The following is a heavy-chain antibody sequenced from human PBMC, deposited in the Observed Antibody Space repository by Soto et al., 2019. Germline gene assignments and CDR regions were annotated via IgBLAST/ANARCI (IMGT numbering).Heavy chain of an antibody. D-gene: IGHD6-19*01. CDR3: AREGAVAGSQDF. J-gene: IGHJ4*02. Sequence: ESAKGRFTISRDNSNNTLYLQMNNLRVEDTAVYFCAREGAVAGSQDFWGQGTLVTVSS. V-gene: IGHV3-30*07.